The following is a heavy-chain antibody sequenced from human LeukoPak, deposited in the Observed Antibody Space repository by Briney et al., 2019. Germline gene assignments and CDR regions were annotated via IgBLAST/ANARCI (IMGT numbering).Heavy chain of an antibody. CDR2: IIPIFGTA. CDR1: GYTFTSYD. J-gene: IGHJ3*02. D-gene: IGHD3-3*01. CDR3: ARERFWSGYYTDAFDI. V-gene: IGHV1-69*13. Sequence: SVKVSCKASGYTFTSYDINWVRQATGQGLEWMGGIIPIFGTANYAQKFQGRVTITADESTSTAYMELSSLRSEDTAVYYCARERFWSGYYTDAFDIWGQGTMVTVSS.